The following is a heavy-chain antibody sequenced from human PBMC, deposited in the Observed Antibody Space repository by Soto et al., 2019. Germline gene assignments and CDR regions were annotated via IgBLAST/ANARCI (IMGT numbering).Heavy chain of an antibody. J-gene: IGHJ4*02. Sequence: PGGSLRLSCAASGFTFSSYAMSWVRQAPGKGLEWVSAISGSGGSTYYADSVKGRFTISGDNSKNTLYLQMNSLRAEDTAVYYCAKDRGVHCGGDCYPLYWGQGTLVTVSS. CDR3: AKDRGVHCGGDCYPLY. V-gene: IGHV3-23*01. CDR1: GFTFSSYA. CDR2: ISGSGGST. D-gene: IGHD2-21*01.